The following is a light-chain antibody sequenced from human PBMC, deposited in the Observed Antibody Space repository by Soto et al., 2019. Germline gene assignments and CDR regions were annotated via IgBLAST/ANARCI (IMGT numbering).Light chain of an antibody. V-gene: IGLV4-69*01. Sequence: QPVLTQSPSASASLGASVKLTCTLTSGHSSYAIAWHQQQPEKGPRYLMNLNGDGSHSKGDGIPDRFSGSSSGAERYLTISSLQSEDEADYYCQTWGTGIQVFGGGTKSPS. CDR2: LNGDGSH. J-gene: IGLJ3*02. CDR3: QTWGTGIQV. CDR1: SGHSSYA.